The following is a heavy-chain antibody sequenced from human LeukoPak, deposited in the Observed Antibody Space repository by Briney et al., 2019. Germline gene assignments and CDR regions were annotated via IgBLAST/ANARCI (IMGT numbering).Heavy chain of an antibody. J-gene: IGHJ2*01. V-gene: IGHV4-30-2*01. D-gene: IGHD6-13*01. Sequence: SQTLSLTCTVSGGSISSGGYSWSWIRQPPGKGLERIGYISHSGSTYYKPSLKSRVTISVDRSNNQFSLKVTSVTAADTAVYYCARYSSTWPYWYFDLWGRGTLVTVSS. CDR1: GGSISSGGYS. CDR2: ISHSGST. CDR3: ARYSSTWPYWYFDL.